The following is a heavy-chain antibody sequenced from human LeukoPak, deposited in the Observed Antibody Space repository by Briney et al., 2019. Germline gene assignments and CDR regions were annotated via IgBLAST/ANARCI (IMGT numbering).Heavy chain of an antibody. Sequence: PSETLSLTCSVSGGSISSYYWSWIRQPPGKGLEWIGYIYTGGSTNYNPSLKSRVTISVDTSKNQFSLKLSSVTAADTAVYYCARQRGYCSSTSCWYYFDYWGQGTLVTVSS. CDR2: IYTGGST. V-gene: IGHV4-4*09. CDR3: ARQRGYCSSTSCWYYFDY. J-gene: IGHJ4*02. D-gene: IGHD2-2*01. CDR1: GGSISSYY.